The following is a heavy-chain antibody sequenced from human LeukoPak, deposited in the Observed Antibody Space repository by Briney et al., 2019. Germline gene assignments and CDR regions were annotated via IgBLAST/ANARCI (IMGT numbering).Heavy chain of an antibody. J-gene: IGHJ4*02. Sequence: ASVKVSCKASGYSFTSNYIHWVRQAPGHGLEWMGMIYPRDGSTSYAQKFQGRVTVTRDTSTSTVHMELSGLRSEDTAEYYCARDQEAFDYWGQGTLVTVSS. CDR3: ARDQEAFDY. V-gene: IGHV1-46*01. CDR1: GYSFTSNY. CDR2: IYPRDGST.